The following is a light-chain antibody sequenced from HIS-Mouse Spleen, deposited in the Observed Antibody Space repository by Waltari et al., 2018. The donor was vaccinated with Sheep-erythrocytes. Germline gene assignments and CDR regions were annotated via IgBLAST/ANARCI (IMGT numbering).Light chain of an antibody. J-gene: IGKJ3*01. V-gene: IGKV2-28*01. CDR3: MQALQTPFT. CDR2: LGS. Sequence: DIVMTQSPLSLPVTPGEPASISCRSSQSLLHSNGYNYLDWYLQKPGQSPQLLIYLGSNRASGVPDRFCGSGSGTDFTLKISRVAAEDVGVYYCMQALQTPFTFGPGKKVDIK. CDR1: QSLLHSNGYNY.